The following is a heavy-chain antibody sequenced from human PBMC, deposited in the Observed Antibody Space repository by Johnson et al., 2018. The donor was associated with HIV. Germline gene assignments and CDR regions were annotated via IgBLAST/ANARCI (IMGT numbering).Heavy chain of an antibody. CDR2: ISSNGIGT. V-gene: IGHV3-64*01. J-gene: IGHJ3*02. CDR1: GFTFSNFA. D-gene: IGHD3-10*01. CDR3: ARSRGPMRKDAFDI. Sequence: MQLVESGGGVVRPGGSLRLSCAVSGFTFSNFAMHWVRQAPGKGLEYVSAISSNGIGTYYANSVDGRFTISRDNDKNTLYLEMGSLRVEDMAVYYCARSRGPMRKDAFDIWGQGTKVTVSS.